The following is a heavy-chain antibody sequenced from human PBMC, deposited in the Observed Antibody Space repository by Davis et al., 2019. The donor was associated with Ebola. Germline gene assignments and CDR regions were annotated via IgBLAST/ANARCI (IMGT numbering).Heavy chain of an antibody. CDR1: GFTFSSYS. Sequence: SCAASGFTFSSYSMNWVRQAPGKGLEWIGEINHSGSTNYNPSLKSRVTITVDTSKNQFSMKLSSVTAADTAVYYCARDYGDGDYNYDYGMDVWGQGTTVTVSS. CDR3: ARDYGDGDYNYDYGMDV. V-gene: IGHV4-34*01. J-gene: IGHJ6*02. CDR2: INHSGST. D-gene: IGHD4-17*01.